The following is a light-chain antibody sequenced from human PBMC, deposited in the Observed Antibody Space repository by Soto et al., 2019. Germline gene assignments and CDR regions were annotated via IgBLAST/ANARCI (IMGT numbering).Light chain of an antibody. CDR2: DAS. CDR1: QSIRSY. J-gene: IGKJ1*01. V-gene: IGKV1-39*01. CDR3: QXXYSTPPWT. Sequence: DIQLTQSPSSLSASVGDKVTITCRASQSIRSYLNWVQQKPGKAPKLLIYDASSLQTGVPSRFSGSGSGTDFSLTISSLQPEDFAXYXXQXXYSTPPWTFGQGTKVEIK.